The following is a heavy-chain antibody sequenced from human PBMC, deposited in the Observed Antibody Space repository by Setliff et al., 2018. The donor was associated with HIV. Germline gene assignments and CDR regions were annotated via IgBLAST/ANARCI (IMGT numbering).Heavy chain of an antibody. V-gene: IGHV1-2*02. CDR3: ARDRASYGGYAYGNYYMDV. Sequence: ASVKVSCKASGYTFAGYYIHWVRQAPGQGLEWMGWINPNGGGTNYAQNFQGRVTMTRDTSISTAYMELNRLRSDDTAMYYCARDRASYGGYAYGNYYMDVWGKGTTVTVSS. CDR1: GYTFAGYY. CDR2: INPNGGGT. J-gene: IGHJ6*03. D-gene: IGHD5-18*01.